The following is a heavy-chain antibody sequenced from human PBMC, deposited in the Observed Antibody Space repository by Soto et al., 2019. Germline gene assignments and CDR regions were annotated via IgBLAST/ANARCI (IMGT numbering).Heavy chain of an antibody. CDR1: GGTFSSYA. J-gene: IGHJ6*02. D-gene: IGHD2-2*01. V-gene: IGHV1-69*01. CDR3: ARSQGSSTSLEIYYYYYYGMDV. CDR2: IIPISGTA. Sequence: QVQLVQSGAEVKKPGSSVKVSCKASGGTFSSYAISWVRQAPGQGLEWMGGIIPISGTAKHAQKFQGRVTITAEESTSTAYMELSSPRSEDTAVYYCARSQGSSTSLEIYYYYYYGMDVWGQGTTVTVSS.